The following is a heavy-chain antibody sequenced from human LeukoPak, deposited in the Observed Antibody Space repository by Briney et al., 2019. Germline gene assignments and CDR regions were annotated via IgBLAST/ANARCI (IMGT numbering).Heavy chain of an antibody. CDR1: GFTFSSYA. D-gene: IGHD3-16*02. Sequence: PGGSLRLSCAASGFTFSSYAMSWVRRAPGKGLEWVSDISGSGRTTYYADSVKGRFTISRDNSKNTLYLQMNSLRVEDTAVYYCATGWSYVWGGYRPDAEYFQHWGQGTLVTVSS. V-gene: IGHV3-23*01. CDR2: ISGSGRTT. CDR3: ATGWSYVWGGYRPDAEYFQH. J-gene: IGHJ1*01.